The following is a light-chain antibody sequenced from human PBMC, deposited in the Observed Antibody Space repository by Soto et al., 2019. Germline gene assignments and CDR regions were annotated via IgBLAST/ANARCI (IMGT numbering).Light chain of an antibody. Sequence: QSALTQPRSVSGSPGQSVTISCTGTSSDVGYYNYVSWYQQHPGKAPKLVIYDVSKRPSGVPDRFSGSKSGNTASLTISGLQAEDEADYYCCSYAGSYSYVFGTGTKVTVL. CDR1: SSDVGYYNY. J-gene: IGLJ1*01. V-gene: IGLV2-11*01. CDR2: DVS. CDR3: CSYAGSYSYV.